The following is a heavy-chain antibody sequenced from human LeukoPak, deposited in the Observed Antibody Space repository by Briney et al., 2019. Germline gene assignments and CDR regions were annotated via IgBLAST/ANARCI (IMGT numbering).Heavy chain of an antibody. J-gene: IGHJ5*02. D-gene: IGHD2-2*01. CDR2: INEDGSGK. V-gene: IGHV3-7*01. Sequence: AGGSLRLSCAASGFTVSSNYMSWVRQAPGKGLEWVANINEDGSGKYYVDSVKGRFSISRDNAKNSLYLQINSLRAEDTAVYYCVREKFCSGTTCYALFAPWGQGTLVTVSS. CDR3: VREKFCSGTTCYALFAP. CDR1: GFTVSSNY.